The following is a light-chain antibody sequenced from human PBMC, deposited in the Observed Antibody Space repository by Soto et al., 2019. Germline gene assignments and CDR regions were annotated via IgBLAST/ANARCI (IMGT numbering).Light chain of an antibody. CDR1: ENINDW. CDR3: QQYKTYSQWT. Sequence: IQMTQSPPTLSASVGDRIIITCRASENINDWLAWYQQKPGKAPKLLIYDASSLESGVPSRFSGSRSGAEFTLAISSLQPDDFATYYCQQYKTYSQWTFGQGTKVDIK. V-gene: IGKV1-5*01. J-gene: IGKJ1*01. CDR2: DAS.